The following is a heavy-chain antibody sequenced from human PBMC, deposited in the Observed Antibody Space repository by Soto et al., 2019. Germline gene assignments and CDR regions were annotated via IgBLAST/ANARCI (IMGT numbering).Heavy chain of an antibody. D-gene: IGHD2-2*01. V-gene: IGHV4-39*01. Sequence: SETLSLTCTVSGGSISSYYWGWIRQPPGKGLEWIGNIYYSGSTYYNPSLKSRVTISVDTSKNQFSLKLSSVTAADTAVYYCARLGYCSSITCYIVFLGLGTLVTVSS. CDR2: IYYSGST. CDR3: ARLGYCSSITCYIVF. J-gene: IGHJ4*02. CDR1: GGSISSYY.